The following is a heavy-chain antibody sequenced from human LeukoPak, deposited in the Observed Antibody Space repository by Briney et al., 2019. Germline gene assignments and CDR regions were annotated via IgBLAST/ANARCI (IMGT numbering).Heavy chain of an antibody. CDR3: ARRTTGTTGHFDY. CDR1: GGSITSGNW. Sequence: SGTLSLTCADSGGSITSGNWWSWVRQTPRKGLEWIGEIYHSGSTNYNPSLKSRVTISVDKSKNQFSLKLSSVTAADTAVYYCARRTTGTTGHFDYWGQGTLVTVSS. J-gene: IGHJ4*02. D-gene: IGHD1-1*01. V-gene: IGHV4-4*02. CDR2: IYHSGST.